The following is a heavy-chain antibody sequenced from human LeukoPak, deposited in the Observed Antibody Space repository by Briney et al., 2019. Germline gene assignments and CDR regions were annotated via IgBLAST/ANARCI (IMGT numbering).Heavy chain of an antibody. V-gene: IGHV3-11*01. CDR1: GYTFSDYY. CDR3: ASRVVDY. D-gene: IGHD3-3*01. CDR2: ISGSGSAI. Sequence: PGGSLRLSCAASGYTFSDYYMSWVRQAPGKGLEWISYISGSGSAIFYTDSVKGRFTISRDNAKNSVYLQMNSLRAEDTAVYYCASRVVDYWGQGTLVTVSS. J-gene: IGHJ4*02.